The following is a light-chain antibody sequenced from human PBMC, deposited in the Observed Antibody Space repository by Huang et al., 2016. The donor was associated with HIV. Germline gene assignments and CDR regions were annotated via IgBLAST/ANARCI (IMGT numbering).Light chain of an antibody. CDR2: ASS. J-gene: IGKJ3*01. V-gene: IGKV1-9*01. CDR3: QQVKSYPLT. CDR1: QDISSY. Sequence: IQLTQSPSSLSASVGDSVTVTCRASQDISSYLAWYQQKPGKAPNTLIYASSTFQSGVPSRFGGIGSGTDFSLTISSLQPEDFATYYCQQVKSYPLTFGPGTKVDIK.